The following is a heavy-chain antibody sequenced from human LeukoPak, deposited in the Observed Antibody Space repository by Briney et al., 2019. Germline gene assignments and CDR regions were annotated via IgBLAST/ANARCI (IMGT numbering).Heavy chain of an antibody. J-gene: IGHJ4*02. Sequence: SGPTLVSPTQTLTLTCTFSGFSLSTSGVGVGWIRQPPGKALEWLALIYWNDDKRYSPSLKSRLTITKDTSKNQVVLTMTNMDPVDTATYYCAHRRGRHYDFWSGYFDPDTFDYWGQGTLVTVSS. CDR1: GFSLSTSGVG. V-gene: IGHV2-5*01. CDR3: AHRRGRHYDFWSGYFDPDTFDY. D-gene: IGHD3-3*01. CDR2: IYWNDDK.